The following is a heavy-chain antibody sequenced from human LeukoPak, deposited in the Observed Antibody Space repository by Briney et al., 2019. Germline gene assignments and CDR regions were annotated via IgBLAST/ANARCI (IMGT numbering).Heavy chain of an antibody. CDR1: GYPFTSYG. CDR3: ARNYDILTEYDY. V-gene: IGHV1-18*01. CDR2: ISAYNGNT. J-gene: IGHJ4*02. Sequence: ASVKVSSKASGYPFTSYGISWVRQAPGQGLEWMGWISAYNGNTNYAQKLQGRVTMTTDTSTSTAYMELRSLRSDDTAVYYCARNYDILTEYDYWGQGTLVTVSS. D-gene: IGHD3-9*01.